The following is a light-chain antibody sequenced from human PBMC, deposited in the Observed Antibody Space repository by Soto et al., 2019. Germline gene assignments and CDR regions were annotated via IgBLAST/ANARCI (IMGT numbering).Light chain of an antibody. CDR2: EVS. Sequence: QSVLTQPASVSGSPGQSITISCTGTSNEVGSYNLVSWFQQHPGKAPKLIIYEVSKRPSGLSNRFSGSKSGNTASLTISGLQAEDEADYYCCSYAGGSTSNYVFGTGTKVTVL. CDR1: SNEVGSYNL. J-gene: IGLJ1*01. CDR3: CSYAGGSTSNYV. V-gene: IGLV2-23*02.